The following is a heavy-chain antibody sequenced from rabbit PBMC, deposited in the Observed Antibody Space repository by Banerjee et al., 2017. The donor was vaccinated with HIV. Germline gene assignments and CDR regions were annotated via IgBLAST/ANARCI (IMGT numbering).Heavy chain of an antibody. J-gene: IGHJ4*01. D-gene: IGHD1-1*01. CDR2: IYPDYGST. Sequence: QEQLVESGGGLVTLGGSLKLSCKASGIDFSSYGISWVRQAPGKGLEWIAYIYPDYGSTDYASWVNGRFTISLDNAQNTVFLQMTSLTAADTATYFCARDPNPFSSAGLYRLDLWGQGT. CDR3: ARDPNPFSSAGLYRLDL. V-gene: IGHV1S47*01. CDR1: GIDFSSYG.